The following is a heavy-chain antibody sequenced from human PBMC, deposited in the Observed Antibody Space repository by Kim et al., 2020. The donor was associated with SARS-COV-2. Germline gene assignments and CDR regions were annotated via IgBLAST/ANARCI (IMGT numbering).Heavy chain of an antibody. CDR3: ARGAVAGRFDP. CDR2: T. D-gene: IGHD6-19*01. Sequence: TNYNPSLKSRVTISVDTSKNQFSLKLSSVTAADTAVYYCARGAVAGRFDPWGQGTLVTVSS. J-gene: IGHJ5*02. V-gene: IGHV4-61*02.